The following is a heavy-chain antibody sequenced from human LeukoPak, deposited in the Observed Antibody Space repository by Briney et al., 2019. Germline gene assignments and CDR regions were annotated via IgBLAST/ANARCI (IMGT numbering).Heavy chain of an antibody. CDR3: ARMYHYGSRRPIDY. V-gene: IGHV4-39*01. Sequence: SETLSLTCTVSGGSISSSSYYWGWIRQPPGKGLEWIGSIYYSGSTYYNPSLKSRVTISVDTSKNQFSLKLSSVTAADTAVYYCARMYHYGSRRPIDYWGQGTLVTVSS. CDR2: IYYSGST. D-gene: IGHD3-10*01. CDR1: GGSISSSSYY. J-gene: IGHJ4*02.